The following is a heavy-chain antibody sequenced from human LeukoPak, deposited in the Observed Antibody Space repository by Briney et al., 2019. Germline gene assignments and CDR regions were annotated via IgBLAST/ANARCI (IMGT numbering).Heavy chain of an antibody. Sequence: GGSLRLSCAVSGFTFSSYAMTWVCQAPGKGLEWVSGIGGSGDMTNYADSVKGRFTISRDNSKNTLHLQMNSLRAEDTALYYCAKGSAVTSFEGRHWGQGTLVTVSS. CDR2: IGGSGDMT. V-gene: IGHV3-23*01. CDR3: AKGSAVTSFEGRH. CDR1: GFTFSSYA. D-gene: IGHD4-17*01. J-gene: IGHJ4*02.